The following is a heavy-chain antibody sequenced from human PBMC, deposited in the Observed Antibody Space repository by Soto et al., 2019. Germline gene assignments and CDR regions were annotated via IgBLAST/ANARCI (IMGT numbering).Heavy chain of an antibody. J-gene: IGHJ1*01. V-gene: IGHV4-4*02. Sequence: PXETLAPTCSVAGFSISTASWWSSVRQPPGKGLEWIGEIYESGSTNYNPSLKSRVAISLDKSKNQFSLKLSSVTAADTAVYYCARGGSSSWLRLFHHSGQGTLVTVSS. D-gene: IGHD6-13*01. CDR2: IYESGST. CDR3: ARGGSSSWLRLFHH. CDR1: GFSISTASW.